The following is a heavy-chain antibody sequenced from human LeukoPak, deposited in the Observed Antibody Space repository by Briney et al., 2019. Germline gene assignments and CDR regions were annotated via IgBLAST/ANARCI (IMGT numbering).Heavy chain of an antibody. CDR2: INQDESAK. CDR1: GFTFNSYS. J-gene: IGHJ4*02. D-gene: IGHD5-24*01. Sequence: GGSLRLSCAASGFTFNSYSMNWVRQAPGKGLEWVASINQDESAKFYVDSVRGRFTISRDNAKNSLFLQMNSLRAEDTAFYYCAKLLRDVTIYDFWGQGTLVTVSS. V-gene: IGHV3-7*01. CDR3: AKLLRDVTIYDF.